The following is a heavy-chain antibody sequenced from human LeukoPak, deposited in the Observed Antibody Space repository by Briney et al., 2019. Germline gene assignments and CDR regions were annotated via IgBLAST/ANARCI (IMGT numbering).Heavy chain of an antibody. D-gene: IGHD6-19*01. CDR3: AAAAVAVDY. J-gene: IGHJ4*02. V-gene: IGHV4-39*07. CDR2: IYYSGST. CDR1: GGSISSSSYY. Sequence: SETLSLTCTVSGGSISSSSYYWGWIRQPPGKGLEWIGSIYYSGSTYYNPSLKSRITISVDKSKNHFSLKLTSVTAADTAIYYCAAAAVAVDYWGQGTLVTVSS.